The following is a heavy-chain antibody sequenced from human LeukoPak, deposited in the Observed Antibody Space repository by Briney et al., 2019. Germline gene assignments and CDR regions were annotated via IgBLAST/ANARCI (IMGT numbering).Heavy chain of an antibody. J-gene: IGHJ5*02. CDR3: ARRISGAWFDP. V-gene: IGHV4-38-2*02. Sequence: SETLSLTCSASGFSLSNGYYWGWIRQPPGKGLDWIGIIYHSGSTYYNPSLKSRVTMSVDTSKNQFSLKLSSVTAADTALYYCARRISGAWFDPWGRGTLVTVSS. D-gene: IGHD2-15*01. CDR2: IYHSGST. CDR1: GFSLSNGYY.